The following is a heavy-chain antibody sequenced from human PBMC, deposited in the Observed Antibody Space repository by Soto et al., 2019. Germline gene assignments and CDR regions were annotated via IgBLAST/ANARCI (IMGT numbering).Heavy chain of an antibody. V-gene: IGHV3-33*01. CDR2: IWYDGSNK. CDR3: ARGPYDSSGYYLDAFDI. D-gene: IGHD3-22*01. Sequence: QVQLVESGGGVIQPGRSLRLSCAASGFTFSSYGMHWVRQAPGKGLEWVAVIWYDGSNKYYADSVKGRFTISRDNSKNTLYLQMNSLRAEDTAVYYCARGPYDSSGYYLDAFDIWGQGTMVTVSS. J-gene: IGHJ3*02. CDR1: GFTFSSYG.